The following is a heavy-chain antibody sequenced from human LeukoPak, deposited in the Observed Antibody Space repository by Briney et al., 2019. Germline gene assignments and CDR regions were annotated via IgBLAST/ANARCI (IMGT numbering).Heavy chain of an antibody. CDR2: IYTSGST. D-gene: IGHD3-3*01. J-gene: IGHJ4*02. CDR1: GGSISSYY. CDR3: AREGYYDFWSGYSSHIDY. Sequence: SETLSLTCTVSGGSISSYYWSWIRQPAGKGLEWIGRIYTSGSTNYNPSLKSRVTMSVDTSKNQFSLKLSSVTAADTAVFYCAREGYYDFWSGYSSHIDYWGQGTLVTVSS. V-gene: IGHV4-4*07.